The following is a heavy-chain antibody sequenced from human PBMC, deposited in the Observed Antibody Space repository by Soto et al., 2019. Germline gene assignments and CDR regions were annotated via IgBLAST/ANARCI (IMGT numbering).Heavy chain of an antibody. Sequence: GGSLRLSCAASGFTFSSYSMNWVRQAPGKGLEWVSYISSSSSTIYYADSVKGRFTVSRDNAKNSLYLQMNSLRDEDTAVYYCARVGQRRITIFGVPGFGMDVWGQGTTVTVSS. J-gene: IGHJ6*02. CDR2: ISSSSSTI. CDR3: ARVGQRRITIFGVPGFGMDV. V-gene: IGHV3-48*02. CDR1: GFTFSSYS. D-gene: IGHD3-3*01.